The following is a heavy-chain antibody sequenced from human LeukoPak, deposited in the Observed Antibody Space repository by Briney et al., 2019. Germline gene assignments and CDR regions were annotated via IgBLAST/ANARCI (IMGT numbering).Heavy chain of an antibody. J-gene: IGHJ4*02. CDR2: ISGSGGST. CDR1: GFTFSSYW. Sequence: GGSLRLSCAASGFTFSSYWMHWVRQAPGKGLEWVSGISGSGGSTYYADSVKGRFTISRDNSKNTLYLQMNSLRAEDTAVYYCAKGFGYGGNSGIDYWGQGTLVTVSS. V-gene: IGHV3-23*01. CDR3: AKGFGYGGNSGIDY. D-gene: IGHD4-23*01.